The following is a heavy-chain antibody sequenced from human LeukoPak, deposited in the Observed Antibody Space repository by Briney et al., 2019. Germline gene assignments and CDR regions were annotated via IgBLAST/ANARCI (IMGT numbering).Heavy chain of an antibody. V-gene: IGHV1-2*02. D-gene: IGHD3-3*01. CDR1: GYTFTGYY. Sequence: GASVKVSCKASGYTFTGYYMHWVRQAPGQGLEWMGWINPNSGGTNYAQKFQGRVTMTRDTSISTAYMELSRLRSDDTAVYYCASGPNPQFGMVIQIYYYGMDVWGQGTTVTVSS. J-gene: IGHJ6*02. CDR2: INPNSGGT. CDR3: ASGPNPQFGMVIQIYYYGMDV.